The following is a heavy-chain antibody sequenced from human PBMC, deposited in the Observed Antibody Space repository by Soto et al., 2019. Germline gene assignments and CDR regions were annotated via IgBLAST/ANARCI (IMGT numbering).Heavy chain of an antibody. V-gene: IGHV1-8*01. CDR2: MNPNSGNT. J-gene: IGHJ6*02. Sequence: QVQLVQSGAEVKKPGASVKVSCKASGYTFTSYDINWVRQATGQGLEWMGWMNPNSGNTGYAQKFQGRVTMTRNTSISTAYMELSSLRSEDTAVYYGARKDGIAAAGDYYYYGMDVWGQGTTVTVSS. CDR3: ARKDGIAAAGDYYYYGMDV. D-gene: IGHD6-13*01. CDR1: GYTFTSYD.